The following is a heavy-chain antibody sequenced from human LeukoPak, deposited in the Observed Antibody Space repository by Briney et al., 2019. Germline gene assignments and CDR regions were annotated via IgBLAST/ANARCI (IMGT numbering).Heavy chain of an antibody. Sequence: GASVKVSCKASGYTFTTYGISWVRQAPGQGLEWMGWISAYNGNTNYAQKLQGRVTMTTDTSTSTAYMELRSLRSDDTAVYYCARGQMTTVYYYYYMDVWGKGTTVTVSS. CDR3: ARGQMTTVYYYYYMDV. CDR1: GYTFTTYG. J-gene: IGHJ6*03. V-gene: IGHV1-18*01. D-gene: IGHD4-11*01. CDR2: ISAYNGNT.